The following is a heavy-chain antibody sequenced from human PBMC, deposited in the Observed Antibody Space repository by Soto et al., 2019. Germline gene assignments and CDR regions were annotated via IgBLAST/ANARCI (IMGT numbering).Heavy chain of an antibody. V-gene: IGHV3-48*02. CDR2: ITSSGTTV. J-gene: IGHJ4*02. CDR1: GFTFSSYS. Sequence: EVHLVESGGGLVQPGGSLRLSCAASGFTFSSYSLNWVRQAPGKGLEWVSYITSSGTTVYYADSVRGRFTISRDNAKNSLYLQMNSLRYDDTAVHYCARGSSNWAYYFDFWGQGTLVTVSS. D-gene: IGHD6-13*01. CDR3: ARGSSNWAYYFDF.